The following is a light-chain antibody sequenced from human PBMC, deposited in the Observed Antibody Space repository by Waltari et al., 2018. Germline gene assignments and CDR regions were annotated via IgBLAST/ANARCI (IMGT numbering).Light chain of an antibody. CDR2: DAS. V-gene: IGKV3-11*01. Sequence: EIVLTQSPATLSLSPGERATLPCRASQSVSNSLAWSQQKPGEAPRLLLYDASNRATGIPARFSGSGSGTDFILTISSLEPEDFAVYYCQQRSNWPTVTFGQGTRLEIK. CDR3: QQRSNWPTVT. J-gene: IGKJ5*01. CDR1: QSVSNS.